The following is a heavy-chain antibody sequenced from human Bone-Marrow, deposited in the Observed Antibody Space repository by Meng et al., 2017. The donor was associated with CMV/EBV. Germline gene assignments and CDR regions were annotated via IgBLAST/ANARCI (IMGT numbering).Heavy chain of an antibody. CDR3: TRQEVPAAIGYYYYGMDV. J-gene: IGHJ6*02. CDR2: IRSKANSYAT. CDR1: GFTFSGSA. D-gene: IGHD2-2*02. Sequence: GGSLRLSCAASGFTFSGSAMHWVRQASGKGLEWVGRIRSKANSYATAYAASVKGRFTISRDDSKNTTYLQMNSLKTDDTAVYYCTRQEVPAAIGYYYYGMDVWGQGTTVTVSS. V-gene: IGHV3-73*01.